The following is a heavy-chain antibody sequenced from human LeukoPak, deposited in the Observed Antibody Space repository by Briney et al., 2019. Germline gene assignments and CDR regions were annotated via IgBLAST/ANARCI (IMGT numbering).Heavy chain of an antibody. Sequence: SQTLSLTCTVSGGSISSGDYYWSWIRQPPGKGLEWIGYICYSGSTYYNPSLKSRVTISVDTSKNQFSLKLSSVTAADTAVYYCARGGLSGSYYNWLDPWGQGTLVTVSS. CDR1: GGSISSGDYY. CDR2: ICYSGST. D-gene: IGHD1-26*01. CDR3: ARGGLSGSYYNWLDP. V-gene: IGHV4-30-4*08. J-gene: IGHJ5*02.